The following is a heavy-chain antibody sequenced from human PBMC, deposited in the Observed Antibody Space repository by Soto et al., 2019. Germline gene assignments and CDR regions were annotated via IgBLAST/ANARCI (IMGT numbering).Heavy chain of an antibody. J-gene: IGHJ1*01. CDR3: ARHSSGWYAGYFQH. CDR2: IYYSGST. D-gene: IGHD6-19*01. Sequence: QLQLQESGPGLVKPSETLSLTCTVSGGSISSSSYYWGWIRQPPGKGLEWIGSIYYSGSTYYNPSLKSRVTISVDTSKNQFSLKLSSVTAADTAVYYCARHSSGWYAGYFQHWGQGTLVTVSS. CDR1: GGSISSSSYY. V-gene: IGHV4-39*01.